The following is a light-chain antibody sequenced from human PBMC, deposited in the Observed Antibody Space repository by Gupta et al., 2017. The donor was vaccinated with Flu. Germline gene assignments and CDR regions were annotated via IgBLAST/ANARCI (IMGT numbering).Light chain of an antibody. Sequence: PSSLSASVGDRVSITFLASHNINNYLAWYQQKPGKAPKLLIYVTSKVQNGVPSRFSGSGSGTDFTLTISRLQPEAFANYYCQQSYSTPITFGGGTTVEIK. CDR3: QQSYSTPIT. CDR1: HNINNY. J-gene: IGKJ4*01. V-gene: IGKV1-39*01. CDR2: VTS.